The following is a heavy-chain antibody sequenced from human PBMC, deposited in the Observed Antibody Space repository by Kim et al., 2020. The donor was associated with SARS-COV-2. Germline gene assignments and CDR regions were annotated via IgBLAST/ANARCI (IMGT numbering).Heavy chain of an antibody. CDR1: GGSISSYY. J-gene: IGHJ4*02. D-gene: IGHD2-2*01. V-gene: IGHV4-4*07. CDR3: ARGSCSSTSCYLGY. CDR2: IYTSGST. Sequence: SETLSLTCTVSGGSISSYYWSWIRQPAGKGLEWIGRIYTSGSTNYNPSLKSRVTMSVDTSKNQFSLKLSSVTAADTAVYYCARGSCSSTSCYLGYWGQGTLVTVSS.